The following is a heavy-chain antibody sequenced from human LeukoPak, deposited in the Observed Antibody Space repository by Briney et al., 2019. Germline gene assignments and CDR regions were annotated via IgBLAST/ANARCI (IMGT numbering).Heavy chain of an antibody. CDR3: VRHLDFWSGCPGFVRHGYAFDI. CDR2: ISLGDSDT. D-gene: IGHD3-3*01. V-gene: IGHV5-51*01. CDR1: GYSFTNYW. Sequence: GESLKISCKDSGYSFTNYWIGWVRQLPGKGLEWMGVISLGDSDTKYSPSFQGQVTISGDKSISTAYLQWSSLKASDTAMYYCVRHLDFWSGCPGFVRHGYAFDIWGQGTMVTVSS. J-gene: IGHJ3*02.